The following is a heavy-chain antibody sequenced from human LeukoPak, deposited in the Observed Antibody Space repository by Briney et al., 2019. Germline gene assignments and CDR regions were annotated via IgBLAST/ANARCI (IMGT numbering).Heavy chain of an antibody. Sequence: GGSLRLSCAASGFTFSDYYMSWIRQAPGKGLEWVSYISSSGSTIYYADSVKGRFTISRDNAKNSLYLQMNSLRAEDTALYYCAKDRTYYYDSSGYLTAWGQGTLVTVSS. CDR3: AKDRTYYYDSSGYLTA. CDR2: ISSSGSTI. V-gene: IGHV3-11*01. J-gene: IGHJ4*02. CDR1: GFTFSDYY. D-gene: IGHD3-22*01.